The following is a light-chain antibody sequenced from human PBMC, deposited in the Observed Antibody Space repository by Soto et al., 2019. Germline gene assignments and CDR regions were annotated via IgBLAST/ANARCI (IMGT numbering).Light chain of an antibody. CDR3: QQYESYSPWT. CDR2: DAS. J-gene: IGKJ1*01. V-gene: IGKV1-5*01. CDR1: QSISSW. Sequence: DIQMTQSPSALSASVGARAPITCRASQSISSWLAWYQQKPGKAPQLLIYDASTLQSGVPSRYSGSGSGTEFTLIISNLQPDDFATYYCQQYESYSPWTFGQGTKVDIK.